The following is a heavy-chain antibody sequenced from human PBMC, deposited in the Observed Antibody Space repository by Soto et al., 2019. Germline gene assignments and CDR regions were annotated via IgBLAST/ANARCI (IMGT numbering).Heavy chain of an antibody. CDR3: VRERGLSSFYGMDV. CDR2: ITSSSGHI. Sequence: PGGSLSLSCEASGFTLTTYTMNWVRQASGKGLEWVSSITSSSGHIYYADSVKGRFTISRDNARNSLYLQMNSLRAEDTAVYYCVRERGLSSFYGMDVWGQGTTVTVSS. CDR1: GFTLTTYT. V-gene: IGHV3-21*01. J-gene: IGHJ6*02. D-gene: IGHD3-10*01.